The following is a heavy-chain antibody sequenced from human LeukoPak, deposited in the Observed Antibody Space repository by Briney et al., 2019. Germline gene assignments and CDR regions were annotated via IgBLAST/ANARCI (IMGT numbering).Heavy chain of an antibody. Sequence: GGSLRLSCAASGFTFSTYAMSWVRQAPGKGLEWVPFISSSSYIYYADSVKGRFTISRDNAKNSLYLQMNSLRAEDTAVYYCARAVYGFDAFDIWGQGTMVTVSS. D-gene: IGHD4-17*01. V-gene: IGHV3-21*03. CDR1: GFTFSTYA. CDR2: ISSSSYI. J-gene: IGHJ3*02. CDR3: ARAVYGFDAFDI.